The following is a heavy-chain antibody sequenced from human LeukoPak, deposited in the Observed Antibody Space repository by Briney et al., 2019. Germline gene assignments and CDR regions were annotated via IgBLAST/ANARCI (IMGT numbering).Heavy chain of an antibody. J-gene: IGHJ1*01. CDR2: IKSAGST. Sequence: GGSLRLSCSASGFISSTWSVNWVRQAPGKGLVWVSRIKSAGSTNYADSVKGRFTISRDNAKNTVSLQMNSLRTEDTGVYYCARAPSEIGGYYPEYFRHWGQGALVTVSS. D-gene: IGHD3-22*01. CDR3: ARAPSEIGGYYPEYFRH. CDR1: GFISSTWS. V-gene: IGHV3-74*01.